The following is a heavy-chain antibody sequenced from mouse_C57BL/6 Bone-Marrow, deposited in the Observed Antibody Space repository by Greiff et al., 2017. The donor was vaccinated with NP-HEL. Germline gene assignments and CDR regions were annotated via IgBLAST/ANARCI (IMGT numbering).Heavy chain of an antibody. J-gene: IGHJ2*01. CDR3: TGAHYYGSSYRDY. CDR1: GFTFSNYW. CDR2: IRLKSDNYAT. V-gene: IGHV6-3*01. D-gene: IGHD1-1*01. Sequence: EVKLMESGGGLVQPGGSMKLSCVASGFTFSNYWMNWVRQSPEKGLEWVAQIRLKSDNYATHYAESVKGRFTISRDDSKSSVYLQMNNLRAEDTGIYYCTGAHYYGSSYRDYWGQGTTLTVSS.